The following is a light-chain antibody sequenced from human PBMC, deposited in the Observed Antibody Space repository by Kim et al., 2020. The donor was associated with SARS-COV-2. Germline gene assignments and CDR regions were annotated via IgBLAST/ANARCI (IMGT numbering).Light chain of an antibody. V-gene: IGLV10-54*01. CDR1: SNSVGNRG. J-gene: IGLJ3*02. Sequence: RQNAKLTGTENSNSVGNRGAAVLQQNQGHRPKLVSYRNNDRPSGNSERISASRSGNTASLTITGIQPEDGADYDCTAWDSSLSAWVFGGGTQLTVL. CDR3: TAWDSSLSAWV. CDR2: RNN.